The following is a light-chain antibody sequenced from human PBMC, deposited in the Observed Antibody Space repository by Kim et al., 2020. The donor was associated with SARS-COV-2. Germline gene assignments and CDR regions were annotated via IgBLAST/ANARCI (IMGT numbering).Light chain of an antibody. CDR2: GVS. Sequence: EIVLTQSPGTLSLAPGERATLSCRASQSIKTKYLAWYQQKSGQAPRLLIYGVSTRSTGIPDRFSGSGSGTDFTLTISRLEAEDFAMYYWQHYGGSYIFGQGTKLEI. CDR1: QSIKTKY. V-gene: IGKV3-20*01. J-gene: IGKJ2*01. CDR3: QHYGGSYI.